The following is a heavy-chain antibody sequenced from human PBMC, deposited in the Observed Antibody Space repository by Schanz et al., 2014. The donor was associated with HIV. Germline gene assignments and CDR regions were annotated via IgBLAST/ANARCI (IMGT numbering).Heavy chain of an antibody. J-gene: IGHJ4*02. D-gene: IGHD2-15*01. CDR1: GFTFSRFW. CDR2: MNQDGSEK. V-gene: IGHV3-7*01. CDR3: AKDRGYCDGSGCYWGDY. Sequence: EVQLVDSGGGLVQPGGSLRLSCAASGFTFSRFWMSWVRQAPGMGLEWVANMNQDGSEKYYVDSVKGRFTISRDNSKNTLYLHMSSLRREDTAVYYCAKDRGYCDGSGCYWGDYWGQGTLVAVSS.